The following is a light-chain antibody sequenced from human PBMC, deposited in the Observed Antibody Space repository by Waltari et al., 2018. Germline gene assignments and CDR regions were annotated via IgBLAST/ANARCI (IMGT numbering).Light chain of an antibody. V-gene: IGKV3-15*01. CDR2: GAS. Sequence: VVMTQSPATLSVSPGERPTLSCRASQSVSSFLAWYQQKPGQAPRLLIYGASTRAPGIPARFSGSGSGTKFTLTISSLQSEDFAVYYCHQYNDWPPLTFGGGTKVEIK. J-gene: IGKJ4*01. CDR3: HQYNDWPPLT. CDR1: QSVSSF.